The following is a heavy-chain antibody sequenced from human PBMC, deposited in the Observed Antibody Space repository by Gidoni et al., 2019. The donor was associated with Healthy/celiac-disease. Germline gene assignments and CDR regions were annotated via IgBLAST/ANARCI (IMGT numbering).Heavy chain of an antibody. V-gene: IGHV2-26*01. Sequence: QVTLKESGPVLVKPTETLTLTCTVSGFSLSNATMGVSWIRQPPGKAMEWLGHIFSNDEKSYRTSLKSRLTICKDTSKSQVVLTMTNMDPVDTATYYCARMDYDSSGLDWGQGTLVTVSS. CDR2: IFSNDEK. CDR3: ARMDYDSSGLD. J-gene: IGHJ4*02. CDR1: GFSLSNATMG. D-gene: IGHD3-22*01.